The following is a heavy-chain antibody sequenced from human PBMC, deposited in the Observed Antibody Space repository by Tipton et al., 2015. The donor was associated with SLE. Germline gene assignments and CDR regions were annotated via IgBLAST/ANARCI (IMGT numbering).Heavy chain of an antibody. V-gene: IGHV4-4*08. J-gene: IGHJ4*02. CDR3: ARTPHYYGSGSRDY. CDR1: GGSISSYY. Sequence: TLSLTCTVSGGSISSYYWSWIRQPPGKGLEGIGYIYTSGSTNYNPSLKSRVTISVDTSKNQFSLKLSSVTAADTAVYYCARTPHYYGSGSRDYWGQGTLVTVSS. D-gene: IGHD3-10*01. CDR2: IYTSGST.